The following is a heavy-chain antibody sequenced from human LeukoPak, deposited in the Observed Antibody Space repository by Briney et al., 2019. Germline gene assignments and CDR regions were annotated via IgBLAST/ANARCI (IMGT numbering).Heavy chain of an antibody. Sequence: GRSLRLSCAASGFTFSSYAMHWVRQAPGKGPEWVAVISYDGSNKYYAESVKGRFTISRDNSKNTLFLQLNSLRAEDMALYYCARVRFYDSSGHDLPDYWGQGTLVTVSS. J-gene: IGHJ4*02. D-gene: IGHD3-22*01. CDR2: ISYDGSNK. CDR1: GFTFSSYA. CDR3: ARVRFYDSSGHDLPDY. V-gene: IGHV3-30-3*01.